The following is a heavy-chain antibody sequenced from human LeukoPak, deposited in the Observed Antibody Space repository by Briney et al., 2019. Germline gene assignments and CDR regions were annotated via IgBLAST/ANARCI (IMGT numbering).Heavy chain of an antibody. D-gene: IGHD3-22*01. CDR1: GGTFRNYA. V-gene: IGHV1-69*13. Sequence: ASVKVSCKASGGTFRNYAISWVRQAPGQGLEWMGGIIPIFGTANYAQKFQGRVTITADESTSTAYMELSSLRSEDTAVYYCARARDWIVGDQNWFDPWGQGTLVTVSS. J-gene: IGHJ5*02. CDR3: ARARDWIVGDQNWFDP. CDR2: IIPIFGTA.